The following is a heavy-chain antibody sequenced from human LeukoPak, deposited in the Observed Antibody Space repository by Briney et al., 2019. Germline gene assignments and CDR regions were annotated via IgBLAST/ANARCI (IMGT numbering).Heavy chain of an antibody. CDR1: GYTFTGYY. Sequence: ASVKVSCKASGYTFTGYYMHWVRQAPGQGLEWMGWINPNSGGTNYAQKFQGRVTMTRDTSISTAYMELSRLRSGDTAVYYCARDSHLGVRRPYGMDVWGQGTTVTVSS. V-gene: IGHV1-2*02. CDR2: INPNSGGT. J-gene: IGHJ6*02. D-gene: IGHD3-10*01. CDR3: ARDSHLGVRRPYGMDV.